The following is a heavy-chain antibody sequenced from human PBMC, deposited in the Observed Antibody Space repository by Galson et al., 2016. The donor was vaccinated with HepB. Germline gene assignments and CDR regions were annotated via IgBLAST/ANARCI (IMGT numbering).Heavy chain of an antibody. CDR3: AKSNSSSIEGFYYYGMDV. CDR2: IIPFFGTT. D-gene: IGHD6-6*01. CDR1: GGIFSSYT. V-gene: IGHV1-69*13. Sequence: SVKVSCKASGGIFSSYTISWVRQAPGQGLKWMGGIIPFFGTTNYAQKFQGRVTIIADESTSTAYMELSSLRSEDTAVYYCAKSNSSSIEGFYYYGMDVWGQGTTVTVSS. J-gene: IGHJ6*02.